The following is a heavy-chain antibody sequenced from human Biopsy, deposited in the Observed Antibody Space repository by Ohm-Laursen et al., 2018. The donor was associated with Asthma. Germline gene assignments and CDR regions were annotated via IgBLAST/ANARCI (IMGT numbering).Heavy chain of an antibody. V-gene: IGHV3-30*03. CDR1: GFTFSIHD. J-gene: IGHJ3*02. D-gene: IGHD4-23*01. CDR3: ARTHERWTSIQDDALDI. Sequence: RSLRLSCAASGFTFSIHDIHWVRQAPGKGLEWVAVISYDGGNKFYGDSVKGRFTLSRDNSRNTLYLQMNSLRVEDTAIYYCARTHERWTSIQDDALDIWGQGTMVIVSS. CDR2: ISYDGGNK.